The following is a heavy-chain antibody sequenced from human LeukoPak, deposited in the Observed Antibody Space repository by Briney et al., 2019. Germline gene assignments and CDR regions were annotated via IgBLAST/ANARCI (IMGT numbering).Heavy chain of an antibody. V-gene: IGHV3-48*01. CDR2: ISSSSSTI. CDR1: GFTFSSYS. CDR3: AGRVDF. Sequence: GGSLRLTCAASGFTFSSYSMNWVRQAPGKGLEWVSYISSSSSTIYYADSVKGRFTISRDNSKNTLYLQMNSLRADDTAVYYCAGRVDFWGQGTLVTVSS. J-gene: IGHJ4*02. D-gene: IGHD3/OR15-3a*01.